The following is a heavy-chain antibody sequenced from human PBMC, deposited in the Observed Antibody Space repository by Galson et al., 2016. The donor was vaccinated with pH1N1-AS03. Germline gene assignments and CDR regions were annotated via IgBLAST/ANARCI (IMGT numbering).Heavy chain of an antibody. CDR3: ARDGPPQGISVAGSFDF. CDR1: GFPFSGYS. V-gene: IGHV3-21*01. J-gene: IGHJ4*02. Sequence: SLRLSCAASGFPFSGYSMNWVRQAPGKGLEWVSFISTSSSSIYYADSLKGRFTISRDNAQNLLSLQMNSLRDEDTAVYYCARDGPPQGISVAGSFDFWGQGTLVTVSS. D-gene: IGHD6-19*01. CDR2: ISTSSSSI.